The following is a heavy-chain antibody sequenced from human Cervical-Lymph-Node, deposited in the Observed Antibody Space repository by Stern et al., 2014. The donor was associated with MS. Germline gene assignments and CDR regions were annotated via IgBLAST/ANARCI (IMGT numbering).Heavy chain of an antibody. CDR1: GYTFTGYY. CDR3: ARGGFYLVDY. D-gene: IGHD2/OR15-2a*01. Sequence: VQLVQSGAEVKKPGASVKVSCEASGYTFTGYYMHWVRQAPGQGLEWMGWINPNSGVTRFAQKFQGRVTMTGDTSSSISCMELSRLRSDDTAVYFCARGGFYLVDYWGQGTLVTVSS. CDR2: INPNSGVT. V-gene: IGHV1-2*02. J-gene: IGHJ4*02.